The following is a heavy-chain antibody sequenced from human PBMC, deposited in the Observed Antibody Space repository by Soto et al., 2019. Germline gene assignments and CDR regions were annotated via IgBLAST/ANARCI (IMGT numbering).Heavy chain of an antibody. J-gene: IGHJ5*02. Sequence: ASVKVSCKASGYTFTSYGISWVRQAPGQGLEWMGWISAYNGNTNYAQKLQGRVTMTTDTSTSTAYMELRSLRSDDTAVYYCARDRGSRKGTLRFDPWGQGTLVTVSS. D-gene: IGHD6-13*01. CDR1: GYTFTSYG. V-gene: IGHV1-18*01. CDR3: ARDRGSRKGTLRFDP. CDR2: ISAYNGNT.